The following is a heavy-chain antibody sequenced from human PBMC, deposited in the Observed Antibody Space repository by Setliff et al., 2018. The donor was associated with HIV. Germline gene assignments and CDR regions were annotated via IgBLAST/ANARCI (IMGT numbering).Heavy chain of an antibody. Sequence: PGGSLRLSCAASGPTFSRYSMNWVRQAPGKGLEWLSYISGTSNTIHYADSVKGRFTISRDNAKNSLYLQMNSLRAEDTAVYYCARDDDTTSHYGLFEFWGQGTLVTVSS. D-gene: IGHD3-22*01. CDR1: GPTFSRYS. CDR2: ISGTSNTI. J-gene: IGHJ4*02. V-gene: IGHV3-48*04. CDR3: ARDDDTTSHYGLFEF.